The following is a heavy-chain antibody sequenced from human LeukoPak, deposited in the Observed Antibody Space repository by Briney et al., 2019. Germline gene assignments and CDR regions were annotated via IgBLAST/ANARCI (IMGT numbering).Heavy chain of an antibody. J-gene: IGHJ4*02. V-gene: IGHV3-7*01. CDR3: ARDLSFYGSSGSFDY. Sequence: GGALRLSCADSGFTFSSYWMSWVRQAPGKGLEWVASIKQDGSEKYYVDSVKGRFTISRDNAKNSLYLQMNSLRAEDTAVYYCARDLSFYGSSGSFDYWGQGTLVTVSS. D-gene: IGHD3-22*01. CDR1: GFTFSSYW. CDR2: IKQDGSEK.